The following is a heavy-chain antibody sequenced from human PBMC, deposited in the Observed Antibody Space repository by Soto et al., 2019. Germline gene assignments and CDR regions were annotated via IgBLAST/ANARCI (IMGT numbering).Heavy chain of an antibody. Sequence: SSATPSLTCAVYGLSFSGYYWSWIRYPPGKGLEWIGEINHSGSTNYNPSLKSRVTISVDTSKNQFSLKLSSVTAADTAVYYCARGLPELRFLEWLLYNYWGQGTLVTVSS. V-gene: IGHV4-34*01. J-gene: IGHJ4*02. D-gene: IGHD3-3*01. CDR2: INHSGST. CDR3: ARGLPELRFLEWLLYNY. CDR1: GLSFSGYY.